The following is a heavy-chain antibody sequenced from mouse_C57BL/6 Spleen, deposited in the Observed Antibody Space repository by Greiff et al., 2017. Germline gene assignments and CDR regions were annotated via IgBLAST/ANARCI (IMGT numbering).Heavy chain of an antibody. CDR3: VIYDGYQGYFDV. D-gene: IGHD2-3*01. V-gene: IGHV1-5*01. Sequence: EVQLVESGTVLARPGASVKMSCKTSGYTFTSYWMHWVKQRPGQGLEWIGAMYPGNSDTSYNQKFKGKAKLTAVTSASTAYMELSSLTNEDSAVYYCVIYDGYQGYFDVWGTGTTVTVSS. J-gene: IGHJ1*03. CDR1: GYTFTSYW. CDR2: MYPGNSDT.